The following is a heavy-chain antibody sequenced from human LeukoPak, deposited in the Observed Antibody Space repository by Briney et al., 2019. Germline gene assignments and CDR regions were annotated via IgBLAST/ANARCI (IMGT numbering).Heavy chain of an antibody. CDR3: AKSGGYGLIDY. CDR1: GGSISSSSYY. CDR2: IYYSGST. D-gene: IGHD1-26*01. J-gene: IGHJ4*02. V-gene: IGHV4-39*01. Sequence: SETLSLTCTVSGGSISSSSYYWGWICQPPGKGLEWIGSIYYSGSTYYNPSLKSRVTISIDTSKNQFSLRLNSVTAADTAMYYCAKSGGYGLIDYWGQGTRVTVSS.